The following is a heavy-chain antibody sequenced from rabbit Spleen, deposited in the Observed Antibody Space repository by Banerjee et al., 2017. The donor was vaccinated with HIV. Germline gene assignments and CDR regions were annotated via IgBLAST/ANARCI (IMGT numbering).Heavy chain of an antibody. D-gene: IGHD1-1*01. CDR1: GFSFSSNYW. Sequence: QEQLEESGGRLVQPGGSLTLSCKASGFSFSSNYWICWVRQAPGKGLEWIACIYAGSSGTTYYASWAKGRFTVSKTSSTTVTLQMTSLTAADTATYFCARDLYVRSGSADPKLWGQGTLVTVS. CDR2: IYAGSSGTT. CDR3: ARDLYVRSGSADPKL. V-gene: IGHV1S45*01. J-gene: IGHJ4*01.